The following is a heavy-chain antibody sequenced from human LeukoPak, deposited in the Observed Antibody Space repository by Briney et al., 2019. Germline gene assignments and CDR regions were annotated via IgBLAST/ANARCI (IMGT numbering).Heavy chain of an antibody. V-gene: IGHV1-2*02. Sequence: ASVKVSCKASGYTFSGFYMHWVRQAPGQGLEWMGWMNPNRGDTKYAPKFQGGVIMTRDRSISTAYMEVNRLTSDDTAVYYCARVEATVGFAFDIWGQGTMVTVSS. CDR2: MNPNRGDT. J-gene: IGHJ3*02. D-gene: IGHD2-21*02. CDR3: ARVEATVGFAFDI. CDR1: GYTFSGFY.